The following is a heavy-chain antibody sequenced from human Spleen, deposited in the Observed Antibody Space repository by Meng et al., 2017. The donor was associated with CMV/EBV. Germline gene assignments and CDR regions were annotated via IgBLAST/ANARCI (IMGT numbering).Heavy chain of an antibody. D-gene: IGHD6-6*01. CDR3: AREGSSSYYFDY. Sequence: GGSLRLSCAASGFTLSSYNMNWVRQAPGKGLEWVSSISSSRSYIYYADSVKGRFTISRDNAKNSLYLQMNSLGAEDTAIYYCAREGSSSYYFDYWGQGTLVTVSS. CDR2: ISSSRSYI. V-gene: IGHV3-21*01. J-gene: IGHJ4*02. CDR1: GFTLSSYN.